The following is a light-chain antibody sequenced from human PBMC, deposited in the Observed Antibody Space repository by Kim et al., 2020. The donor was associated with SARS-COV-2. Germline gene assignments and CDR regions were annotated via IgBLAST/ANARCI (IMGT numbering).Light chain of an antibody. CDR3: NSRDSSGYHVV. V-gene: IGLV3-19*01. CDR2: GKY. J-gene: IGLJ3*02. Sequence: ALGQTVTLTCQGDSLRNYYATWYQQRPGQAPVLVLYGKYNRPSGIPDRFSGSASGNTASLTITGAQAEDAADYYCNSRDSSGYHVVFGGGTKLTVL. CDR1: SLRNYY.